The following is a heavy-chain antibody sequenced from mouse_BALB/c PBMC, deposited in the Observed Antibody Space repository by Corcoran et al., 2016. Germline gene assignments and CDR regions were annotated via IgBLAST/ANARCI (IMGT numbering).Heavy chain of an antibody. CDR1: GDTFTGYY. CDR3: ARESSYAMDY. J-gene: IGHJ4*01. Sequence: EVQLQQSGPELEKPGASVKISCKASGDTFTGYYMHCVKQSHVKSLEWIGRINPYNGATSYNQNFKDKASLTVDKSSSTAYMELHSLTSEDSAVYYCARESSYAMDYWGQGTTVTVSS. CDR2: INPYNGAT. V-gene: IGHV1-26*01.